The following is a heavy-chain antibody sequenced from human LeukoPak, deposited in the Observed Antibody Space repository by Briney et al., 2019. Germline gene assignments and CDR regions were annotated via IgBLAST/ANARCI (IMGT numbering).Heavy chain of an antibody. V-gene: IGHV3-9*01. J-gene: IGHJ4*02. CDR2: ISWNSGTI. Sequence: GRSLRLSCAAPGFTFDDYAMHWVRQAPGKGLEWVSGISWNSGTIGYADSVKGRFTISRDNAKNSLYLQMSSLRAEDTALYYCAKGKYYDILTGPHDYWGQGTLVTVSS. CDR3: AKGKYYDILTGPHDY. CDR1: GFTFDDYA. D-gene: IGHD3-9*01.